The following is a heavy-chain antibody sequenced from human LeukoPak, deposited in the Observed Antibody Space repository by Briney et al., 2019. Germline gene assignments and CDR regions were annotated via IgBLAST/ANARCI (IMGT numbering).Heavy chain of an antibody. V-gene: IGHV3-53*01. D-gene: IGHD5-24*01. CDR1: GFTFNTYT. CDR3: ARGRYMDV. Sequence: PGGSLRLSCVASGFTFNTYTMTWVRQAPGKGLEWVSVIYSGGSTYYADSVKGRFTISRDNSKNTLYLQMNSLRAEDTAVYYCARGRYMDVWGKGTTVTVSS. J-gene: IGHJ6*03. CDR2: IYSGGST.